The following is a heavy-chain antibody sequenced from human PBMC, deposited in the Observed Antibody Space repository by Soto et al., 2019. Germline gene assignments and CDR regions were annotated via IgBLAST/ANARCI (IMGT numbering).Heavy chain of an antibody. CDR3: AKSRYCSGATCYFDY. Sequence: PGGSLRLSCAASGFTFDSYSMNWVRQAPGEGLEWVSFISPSSSSISYADSVKGRFTISRDNAKNSLYLQMNSLRAEDTAVYYCAKSRYCSGATCYFDYWGQGTPVTVSS. J-gene: IGHJ4*02. D-gene: IGHD2-15*01. V-gene: IGHV3-48*01. CDR1: GFTFDSYS. CDR2: ISPSSSSI.